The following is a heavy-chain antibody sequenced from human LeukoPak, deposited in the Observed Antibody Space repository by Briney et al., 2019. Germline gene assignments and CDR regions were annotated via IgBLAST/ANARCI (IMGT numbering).Heavy chain of an antibody. CDR2: ISSNGGST. V-gene: IGHV3-64*01. J-gene: IGHJ4*02. CDR3: ASNGDSYGPFDY. CDR1: GFTFSSYA. D-gene: IGHD5-18*01. Sequence: PGGSLRLSCAASGFTFSSYAMHWVRQAPGKGLEYVSAISSNGGSTYYANSVKGRFTISRDNSKNTLYLQMNSLRAEDTAVYYCASNGDSYGPFDYWGQGTLVTVSS.